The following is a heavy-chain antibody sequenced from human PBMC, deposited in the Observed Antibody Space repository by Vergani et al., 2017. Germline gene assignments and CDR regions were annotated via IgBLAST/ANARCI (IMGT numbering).Heavy chain of an antibody. CDR3: AREYSSTSGRAFDF. J-gene: IGHJ3*01. V-gene: IGHV3-48*01. D-gene: IGHD2-2*01. Sequence: EVQLVESGGGVVRPGGSLRLSCAASGFDFSSYIMNWVRQAPGKGLEWVSFVSTGTKSQSYAESVKGRFTISRDSAKNSLYLQMDSLRAEDTAVYYCAREYSSTSGRAFDFWGQGTKVTVSS. CDR2: VSTGTKSQ. CDR1: GFDFSSYI.